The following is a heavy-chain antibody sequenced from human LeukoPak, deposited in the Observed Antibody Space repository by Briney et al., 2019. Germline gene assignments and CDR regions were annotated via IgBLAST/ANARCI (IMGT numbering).Heavy chain of an antibody. V-gene: IGHV4-59*08. D-gene: IGHD2-2*01. J-gene: IGHJ4*02. CDR3: ARHRYCTSTSCTFYFDS. Sequence: SETLSLTCSVSGASTIAYYWSWIRQPPGKGLEWIGYNHYNVNMSYNPSLKSRVTISIDTSKNQFSLKLTSVTAADTAGYYCARHRYCTSTSCTFYFDSWRQGRLVSVSS. CDR2: NHYNVNM. CDR1: GASTIAYY.